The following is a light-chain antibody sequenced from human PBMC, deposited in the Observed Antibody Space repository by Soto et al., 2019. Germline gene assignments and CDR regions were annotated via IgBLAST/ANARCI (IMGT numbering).Light chain of an antibody. CDR2: STV. CDR1: TGEVTSGYY. Sequence: QTVVTQEPSLTVSPGGTVTLTCASSTGEVTSGYYPNWFQQKPEQAPRALIYSTVNKHSWTPARFSGSLLGGRAALTLSGVQPEDEAEYYCLLYYSGAQSWVFGGGTKLTVL. CDR3: LLYYSGAQSWV. V-gene: IGLV7-43*01. J-gene: IGLJ3*02.